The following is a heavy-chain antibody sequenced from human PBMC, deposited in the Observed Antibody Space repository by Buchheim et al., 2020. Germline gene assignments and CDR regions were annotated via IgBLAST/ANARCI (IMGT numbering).Heavy chain of an antibody. CDR2: ISGDGSRK. D-gene: IGHD3-10*01. CDR3: ARIRGGF. J-gene: IGHJ4*02. CDR1: GFTVSDYW. V-gene: IGHV3-74*01. Sequence: EVQLVESGGGLVQPGGSLRLSCAASGFTVSDYWMYWVRQAPGEGLVCVSRISGDGSRKSYADSVKGRFTIPRDNDKTTLYLQMNSLRAEDTALYYCARIRGGFWGQGTL.